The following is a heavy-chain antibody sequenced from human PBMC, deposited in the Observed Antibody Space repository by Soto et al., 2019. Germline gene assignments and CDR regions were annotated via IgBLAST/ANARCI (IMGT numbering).Heavy chain of an antibody. CDR1: GFSLTTTGVG. Sequence: QITLKESGPTLVKPTQTLTLTCTFSGFSLTTTGVGVGWIRQPPGKALEWLAIIYWDDDKSYSPSLKSRLTIPKHTSKNQVVLTMTNMDPVDTATYFCALRAVLCSGGHCYSHPFDFWGQGTLVTVSS. J-gene: IGHJ4*02. CDR2: IYWDDDK. CDR3: ALRAVLCSGGHCYSHPFDF. D-gene: IGHD2-15*01. V-gene: IGHV2-5*02.